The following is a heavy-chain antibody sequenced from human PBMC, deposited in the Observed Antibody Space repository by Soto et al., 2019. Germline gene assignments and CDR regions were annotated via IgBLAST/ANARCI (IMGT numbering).Heavy chain of an antibody. CDR1: GYTFTSYY. V-gene: IGHV1-46*01. Sequence: EASVKVSCKASGYTFTSYYMHWVRQAPGQGLEWMGIINPSGGSTSYAQKFQGRVTMTRDTSTSTVYMELSSLRSEDTAVYYCARGRFLEWLRNYYYYGMDVWGQGTTVTVSS. D-gene: IGHD3-3*01. J-gene: IGHJ6*02. CDR3: ARGRFLEWLRNYYYYGMDV. CDR2: INPSGGST.